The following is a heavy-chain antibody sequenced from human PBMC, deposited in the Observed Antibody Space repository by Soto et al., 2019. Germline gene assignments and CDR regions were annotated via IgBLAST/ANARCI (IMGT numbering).Heavy chain of an antibody. CDR1: GGSISSYY. J-gene: IGHJ4*02. Sequence: SETLSLTCTVSGGSISSYYWSWIRQPPGKGLEWIGYIYYSGSTNYNPSLKSRVTISVDTTKNQFSLKLSSVTAADTAVYDCARRPGEWELDYWGQGTLVTVSS. V-gene: IGHV4-59*08. D-gene: IGHD1-26*01. CDR3: ARRPGEWELDY. CDR2: IYYSGST.